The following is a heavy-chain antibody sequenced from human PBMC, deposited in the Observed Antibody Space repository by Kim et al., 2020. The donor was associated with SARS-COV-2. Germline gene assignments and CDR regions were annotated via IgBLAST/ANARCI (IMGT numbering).Heavy chain of an antibody. CDR2: IIPIFGTA. D-gene: IGHD3-22*01. CDR3: ARTHFSMIVVDNYYYGMDV. V-gene: IGHV1-69*13. J-gene: IGHJ6*02. Sequence: SVKVSCKASGGTFSSYAISWVRQAPGQGLEWMGGIIPIFGTANYAQKFQGRVTITADESTSTAYMELSSLRSEDTAVYYCARTHFSMIVVDNYYYGMDVWGQGTTVTVSS. CDR1: GGTFSSYA.